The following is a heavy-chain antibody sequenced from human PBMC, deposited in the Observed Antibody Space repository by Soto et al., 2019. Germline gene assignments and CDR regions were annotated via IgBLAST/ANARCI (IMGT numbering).Heavy chain of an antibody. CDR1: GYTFTGYY. CDR2: INPNSGGT. CDR3: ERLRYLDWLLSPFDY. V-gene: IGHV1-2*02. D-gene: IGHD3-9*01. J-gene: IGHJ4*02. Sequence: ASVKVSCKASGYTFTGYYMHWVRQAPGQGLEWMGWINPNSGGTNYAQKFQGRVTMTRDTSISTAYMELSRLRSDDTAVYYCERLRYLDWLLSPFDYCGQGPLVPVYS.